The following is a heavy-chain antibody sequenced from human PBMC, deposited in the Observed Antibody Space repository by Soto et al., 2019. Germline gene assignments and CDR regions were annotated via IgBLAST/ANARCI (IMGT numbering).Heavy chain of an antibody. Sequence: QVQLVESGGGVVQPGRSLRLSCAASGFTFSSYGMHWVRQAPGKGLEWVAAIWYDGSNKYYADSVKGRFTISRDNSKXXLXXEMNSLSAEDTAVYYCAREKRLPVTTYNYYYGMDVWGQGTTVTVSS. D-gene: IGHD4-17*01. CDR3: AREKRLPVTTYNYYYGMDV. CDR2: IWYDGSNK. CDR1: GFTFSSYG. V-gene: IGHV3-33*01. J-gene: IGHJ6*02.